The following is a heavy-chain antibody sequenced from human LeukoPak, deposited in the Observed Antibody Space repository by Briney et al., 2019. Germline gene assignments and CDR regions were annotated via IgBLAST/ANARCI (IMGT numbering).Heavy chain of an antibody. V-gene: IGHV4-59*01. D-gene: IGHD5-18*01. CDR1: GGSISSYY. Sequence: NPSETLSLTCTVSGGSISSYYWSWIRQPPGKGLEWIGYIYYSGSTNYNPPLKSRVTISVDTSKNQFSLKLSSVTAADTAVYYCEREGYSYGYDYWGQGTLVTVSS. CDR3: EREGYSYGYDY. J-gene: IGHJ4*02. CDR2: IYYSGST.